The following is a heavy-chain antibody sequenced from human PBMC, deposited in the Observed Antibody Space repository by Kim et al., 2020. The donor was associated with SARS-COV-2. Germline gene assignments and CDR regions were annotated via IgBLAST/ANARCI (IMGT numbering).Heavy chain of an antibody. CDR3: ARGRTTVTR. J-gene: IGHJ4*02. CDR2: INHSGST. D-gene: IGHD4-17*01. CDR1: GGSFSGYY. Sequence: SETLSLTCAVYGGSFSGYYWSWIRQPPGKGLEWIGEINHSGSTNYNPSLKSRVTISVDTSKNQFSLKLSSVTAADTAVYYCARGRTTVTRWGQGTLVTVSS. V-gene: IGHV4-34*01.